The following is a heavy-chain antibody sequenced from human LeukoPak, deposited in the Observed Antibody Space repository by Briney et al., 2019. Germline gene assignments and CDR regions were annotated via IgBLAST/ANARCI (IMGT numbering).Heavy chain of an antibody. J-gene: IGHJ4*02. D-gene: IGHD3-16*01. CDR1: GGSISTYY. CDR3: ARGWGYFDY. Sequence: SETLSLTCTVSGGSISTYYWSWIRQPPGKGLEWIGFIYYSGSTNYNPSLQSRVTISVDTSKNQFSLKLSSVTAADTAVYYCARGWGYFDYWGQETLVTVSS. CDR2: IYYSGST. V-gene: IGHV4-59*01.